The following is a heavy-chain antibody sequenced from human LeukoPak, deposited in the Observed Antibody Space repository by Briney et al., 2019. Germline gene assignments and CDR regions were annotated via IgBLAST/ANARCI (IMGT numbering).Heavy chain of an antibody. Sequence: VASVKVSCKASGYTFTSYYMHWVRQAPGQGLEWMGIINPSGGSTSYAQKFQGRVTMTRDTSTSTVYMELSSLRSEDTAVYYCARDRSTYYYDSSGYDQGDYWGQGTLVTVSS. CDR1: GYTFTSYY. J-gene: IGHJ4*02. D-gene: IGHD3-22*01. CDR3: ARDRSTYYYDSSGYDQGDY. V-gene: IGHV1-46*01. CDR2: INPSGGST.